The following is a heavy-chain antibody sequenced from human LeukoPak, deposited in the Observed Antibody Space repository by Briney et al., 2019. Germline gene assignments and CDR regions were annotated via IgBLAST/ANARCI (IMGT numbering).Heavy chain of an antibody. D-gene: IGHD3-10*01. CDR1: GGSISSHY. Sequence: SETLSLTCTVSGGSISSHYWSWIRQPPGKGLEWIGYIYYSGSTNYNPSLKSRVTISVDTSKNQFSLKLSSVTAADTAVYYCARSGDGLYYYYYMDVWGKGTTVTVSS. J-gene: IGHJ6*03. CDR3: ARSGDGLYYYYYMDV. V-gene: IGHV4-59*11. CDR2: IYYSGST.